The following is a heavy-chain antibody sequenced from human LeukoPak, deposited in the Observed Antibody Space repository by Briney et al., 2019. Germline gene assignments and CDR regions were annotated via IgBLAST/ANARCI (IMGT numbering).Heavy chain of an antibody. J-gene: IGHJ4*02. CDR2: ISSSSSYI. CDR3: AREQVGAKPFDY. V-gene: IGHV3-21*01. CDR1: GFTFSSYS. D-gene: IGHD1-26*01. Sequence: GGSLRLSCAASGFTFSSYSMSWVRQAPGKGLEWVSSISSSSSYIYYADSVKGRFTISRDNAKNSLYLQMNSLRAEDTAVYYCAREQVGAKPFDYWGQGTLVTVSS.